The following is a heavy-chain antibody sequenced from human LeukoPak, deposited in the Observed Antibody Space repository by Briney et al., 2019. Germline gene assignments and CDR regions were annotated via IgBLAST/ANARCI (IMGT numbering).Heavy chain of an antibody. CDR1: GGSISSGGYS. CDR3: ARVRRLYYYFGY. V-gene: IGHV4-30-2*01. D-gene: IGHD2-8*01. CDR2: IYHSGST. J-gene: IGHJ4*02. Sequence: PSETLSLTCAVSGGSISSGGYSWSWIRQPPGKGLEWIGYIYHSGSTYYNPSLKSRVTISVDRSKNQFSLKLSSVTAADTAVYYCARVRRLYYYFGYWGQGTLVTVSS.